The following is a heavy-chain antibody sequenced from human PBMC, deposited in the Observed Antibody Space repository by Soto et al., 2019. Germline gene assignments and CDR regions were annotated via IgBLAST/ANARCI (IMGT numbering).Heavy chain of an antibody. D-gene: IGHD1-26*01. CDR3: ARDGGSHSGGIDY. J-gene: IGHJ4*02. Sequence: QVQLVQSGAEVKKPGSSVKVSCKASGDTFSSYSINWVRQDPGQGLEWMGEIIPIFGTANYAQKFQGRVTITAYESTRTAYMELSSLRSEDTAVYYCARDGGSHSGGIDYWGQGTLVTVSS. CDR2: IIPIFGTA. CDR1: GDTFSSYS. V-gene: IGHV1-69*01.